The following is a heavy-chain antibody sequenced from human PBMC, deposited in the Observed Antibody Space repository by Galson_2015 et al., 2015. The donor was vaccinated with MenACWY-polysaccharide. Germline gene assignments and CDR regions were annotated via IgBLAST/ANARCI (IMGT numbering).Heavy chain of an antibody. J-gene: IGHJ4*02. Sequence: SLRLSCAASGFTFSSYAMSWVRQVPGKGLEWVSGISGSGGSTYYADSVKGRFTTSRDNSKNMLYLQMNSLRAEDTAVHYCAKDRYSSSWYFDYWGQGTLVTVSS. D-gene: IGHD6-13*01. V-gene: IGHV3-23*01. CDR1: GFTFSSYA. CDR3: AKDRYSSSWYFDY. CDR2: ISGSGGST.